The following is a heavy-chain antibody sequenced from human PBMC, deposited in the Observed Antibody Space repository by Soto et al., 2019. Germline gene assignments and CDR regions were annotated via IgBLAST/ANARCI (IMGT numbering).Heavy chain of an antibody. V-gene: IGHV3-48*03. CDR1: GFTFSSYE. D-gene: IGHD2-2*01. CDR3: ASYCSSTSCYDY. J-gene: IGHJ4*02. Sequence: GGSLRLSCAASGFTFSSYEMNWVRQAPGKGLEWVSYISSSGSTIYYADSVKGRFTISRDNAKNSLYLQMNSLRAEDTADYYCASYCSSTSCYDYWGQGTLVTVSS. CDR2: ISSSGSTI.